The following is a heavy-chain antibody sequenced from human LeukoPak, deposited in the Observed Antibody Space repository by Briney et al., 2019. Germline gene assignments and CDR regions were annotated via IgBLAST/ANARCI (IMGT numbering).Heavy chain of an antibody. CDR3: ANSLGGDYGWFGGQFGL. D-gene: IGHD4-17*01. Sequence: SETLSLTCTVSGDSISSRSYYWAWLRQAPVKGLEWIGSIHSSGSTYYNPSLKSRLTLSVDTSKNLFSLRLIPVTAADTAVYYCANSLGGDYGWFGGQFGLWGRGTLVTVSS. V-gene: IGHV4-39*02. CDR1: GDSISSRSYY. CDR2: IHSSGST. J-gene: IGHJ2*01.